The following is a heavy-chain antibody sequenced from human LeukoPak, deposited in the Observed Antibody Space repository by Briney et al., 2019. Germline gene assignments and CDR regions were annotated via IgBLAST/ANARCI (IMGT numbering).Heavy chain of an antibody. V-gene: IGHV3-30*18. CDR1: GFTSTSYG. Sequence: RRSLCPSCAPSGFTSTSYGMHWVRQAPGKLLEWVAVISYDGSKKYYTDSVKGRFTLSRHNPTHTLYLQRNSLRAEDTAVYYCAKARYCSGGSCSSLDYWGQGTLVTVSS. D-gene: IGHD2-15*01. J-gene: IGHJ4*02. CDR2: ISYDGSKK. CDR3: AKARYCSGGSCSSLDY.